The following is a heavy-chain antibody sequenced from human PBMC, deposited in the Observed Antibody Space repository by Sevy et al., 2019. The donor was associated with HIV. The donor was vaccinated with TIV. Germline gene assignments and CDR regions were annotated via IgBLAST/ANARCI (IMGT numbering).Heavy chain of an antibody. D-gene: IGHD2-15*01. CDR2: IYWNDDD. J-gene: IGHJ3*02. CDR3: VHRRGYCSGGTCRYGDAFDI. Sequence: SGATLVKPTQTLTLTCTFSGFSFDTSGVGVAWIRQPPGKALEWIAVIYWNDDDPYSPSLKCRLTITKDTSKYQVVLRRTNMDHVDTATYFCVHRRGYCSGGTCRYGDAFDIWGQGTMVTVSS. V-gene: IGHV2-5*01. CDR1: GFSFDTSGVG.